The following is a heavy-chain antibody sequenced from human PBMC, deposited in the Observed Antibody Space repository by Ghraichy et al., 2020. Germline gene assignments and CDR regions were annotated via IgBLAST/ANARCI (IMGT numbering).Heavy chain of an antibody. V-gene: IGHV4-31*03. Sequence: SETLSLTCTVSGGSISSGGYYWSWIRQHPGKGLEWIGYIYYSGSTYYNPSLKSRVTISVDTSKNQFSLKLSSVTAADTAVYYCARNSGRSGYSYGQNWFDPWGQGTLVTVSS. CDR3: ARNSGRSGYSYGQNWFDP. D-gene: IGHD5-18*01. CDR2: IYYSGST. CDR1: GGSISSGGYY. J-gene: IGHJ5*02.